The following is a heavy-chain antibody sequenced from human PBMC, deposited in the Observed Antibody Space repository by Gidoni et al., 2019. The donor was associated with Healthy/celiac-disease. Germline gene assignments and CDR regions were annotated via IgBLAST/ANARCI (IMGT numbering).Heavy chain of an antibody. Sequence: EVQLVESGGGLVQPGRSLRLSCAASGFTFDDYAMHWVRQAPGKGLEWVSGISWNSGSIGYADSVKGRFTISRDNAKNSLYLQMNSLRAEDTALYYCAKALWFGEQDAFDIWGQGTMVTVSS. CDR2: ISWNSGSI. CDR3: AKALWFGEQDAFDI. J-gene: IGHJ3*02. V-gene: IGHV3-9*01. D-gene: IGHD3-10*01. CDR1: GFTFDDYA.